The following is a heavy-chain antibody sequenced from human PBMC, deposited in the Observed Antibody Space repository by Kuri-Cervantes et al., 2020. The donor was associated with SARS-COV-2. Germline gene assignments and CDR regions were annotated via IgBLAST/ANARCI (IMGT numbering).Heavy chain of an antibody. CDR1: GFTFTNYW. V-gene: IGHV3-74*01. Sequence: GGSLRLSCAASGFTFTNYWMHWVRQAPNKGLVWVSGINLDGSITNYADSVKGRSTISRDNAKNTVFLQMNSLRVEDTALYYCARDLRERPDYWGQGTLVTVSS. J-gene: IGHJ4*02. D-gene: IGHD3-16*01. CDR2: INLDGSIT. CDR3: ARDLRERPDY.